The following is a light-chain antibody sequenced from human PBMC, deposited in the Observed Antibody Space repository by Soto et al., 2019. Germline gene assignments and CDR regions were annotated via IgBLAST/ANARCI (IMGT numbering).Light chain of an antibody. Sequence: EIVMTQSPVSLFVAPGERATLSCRASQSVGANLAWYQQKPGQAPRLLIYGASTRATDIPARFSGSGSGTEFTLTISSLQSEDFAVYYCQHYNNWPPYTFGQGTKVEFK. V-gene: IGKV3-15*01. J-gene: IGKJ2*01. CDR3: QHYNNWPPYT. CDR1: QSVGAN. CDR2: GAS.